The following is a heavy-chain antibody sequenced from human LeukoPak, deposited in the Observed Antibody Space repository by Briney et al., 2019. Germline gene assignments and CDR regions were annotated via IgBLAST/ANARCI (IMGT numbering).Heavy chain of an antibody. CDR2: IYHSGST. Sequence: SETLSLTCAVSGYSISSGYYWGWIRQPPGKGLEWIGSIYHSGSTYYNPSLKSRVTISVDTSKNQFSLKLSSVTVADTAVYYCTRDYGDYRFDYWGQGTLVTVSS. D-gene: IGHD4-11*01. V-gene: IGHV4-38-2*02. CDR3: TRDYGDYRFDY. CDR1: GYSISSGYY. J-gene: IGHJ4*02.